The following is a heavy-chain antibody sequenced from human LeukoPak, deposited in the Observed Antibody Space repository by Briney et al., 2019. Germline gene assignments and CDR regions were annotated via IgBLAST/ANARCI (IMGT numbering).Heavy chain of an antibody. CDR3: ARAHSSSWYNLVYYYYMDV. CDR2: ISAYNGNT. Sequence: ASVKVSCKASGYTFTSYGISWVRQAPGQGLEWMGWISAYNGNTNYAQKLQGRVTMTTDTSTSTAYMELRSLRSDDTAVYYCARAHSSSWYNLVYYYYMDVWGKGTTVTVSS. J-gene: IGHJ6*03. V-gene: IGHV1-18*01. CDR1: GYTFTSYG. D-gene: IGHD6-13*01.